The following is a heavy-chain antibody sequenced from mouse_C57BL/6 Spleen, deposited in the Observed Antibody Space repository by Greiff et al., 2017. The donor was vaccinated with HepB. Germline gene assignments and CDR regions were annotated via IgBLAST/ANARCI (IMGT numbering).Heavy chain of an antibody. V-gene: IGHV1-82*01. Sequence: QVQLKESGPELVKPGASVKISCKASGYAFSSSWVNWVKQRPGKGLEWIGRIYPGDGDTNYNGKFKGKATLTADKSSSTAYMQLSSLTSEDSAVYFCARGTTVVDAMDYWGQGTSVTVSS. D-gene: IGHD1-1*01. J-gene: IGHJ4*01. CDR1: GYAFSSSW. CDR3: ARGTTVVDAMDY. CDR2: IYPGDGDT.